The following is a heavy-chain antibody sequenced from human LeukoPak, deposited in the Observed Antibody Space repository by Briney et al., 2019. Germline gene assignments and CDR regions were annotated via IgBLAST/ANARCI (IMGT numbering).Heavy chain of an antibody. D-gene: IGHD3-10*01. Sequence: SETLSLTCTVSGGSISSYYWSWIRQPAGKGLEWIGRIYTSGSTNYNPSLKSRVTMSVDTSKNQFSLKLSSVTAADTAVYYCARDLLLGFGEFHFDYWGQGTLVTVSS. CDR2: IYTSGST. CDR1: GGSISSYY. V-gene: IGHV4-4*07. CDR3: ARDLLLGFGEFHFDY. J-gene: IGHJ4*02.